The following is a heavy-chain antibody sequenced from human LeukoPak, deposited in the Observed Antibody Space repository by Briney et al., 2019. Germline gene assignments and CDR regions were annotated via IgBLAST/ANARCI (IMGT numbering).Heavy chain of an antibody. CDR2: ISGSGGST. CDR3: ARSSYGDYPAYYYYYMDV. J-gene: IGHJ6*03. V-gene: IGHV3-23*01. Sequence: GGSLRLSCAASGFTFSSYAMSWVRQAPGKGLEWVSAISGSGGSTYYADSVKGRFTISRDNSKNTLYLQMNSLRAEDTAVYYCARSSYGDYPAYYYYYMDVWGKGTTVTVSS. D-gene: IGHD4-17*01. CDR1: GFTFSSYA.